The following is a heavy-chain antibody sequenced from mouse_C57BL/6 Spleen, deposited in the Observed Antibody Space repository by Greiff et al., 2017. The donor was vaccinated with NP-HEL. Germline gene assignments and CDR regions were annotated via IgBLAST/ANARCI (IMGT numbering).Heavy chain of an antibody. CDR3: AREVGYDYGG. CDR2: INPNNGGT. Sequence: EVQLQQSGPELVKPGASVKISCKASGYTFTDYYMNWVKQSHGKSLEWIGDINPNNGGTSYNQKFKGKATLTVDKSSSTAYMELRSLTSEDSAVYYCAREVGYDYGGWGQGTLVTVSA. D-gene: IGHD2-4*01. CDR1: GYTFTDYY. V-gene: IGHV1-26*01. J-gene: IGHJ3*01.